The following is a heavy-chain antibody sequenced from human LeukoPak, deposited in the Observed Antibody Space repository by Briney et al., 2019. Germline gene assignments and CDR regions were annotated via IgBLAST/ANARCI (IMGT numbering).Heavy chain of an antibody. J-gene: IGHJ4*02. CDR2: IYYTGST. Sequence: PSETLSLTCTVSGGSISSHFWSWVRQPPGKGLEWIGSIYYTGSTNYNPSLKSRITMSVDTSKNQFSLKLNSVTAADTAVYYCARSYNLGSYYPYYFDYWGQGTLVTVSS. CDR1: GGSISSHF. CDR3: ARSYNLGSYYPYYFDY. D-gene: IGHD3-10*01. V-gene: IGHV4-59*11.